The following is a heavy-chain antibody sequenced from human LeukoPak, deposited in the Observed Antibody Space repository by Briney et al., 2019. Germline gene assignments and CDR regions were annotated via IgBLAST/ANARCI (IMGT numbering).Heavy chain of an antibody. CDR1: GGTFSSYA. CDR2: IIPIFGTA. D-gene: IGHD3-22*01. J-gene: IGHJ4*02. Sequence: SVKVSCKASGGTFSSYAISWVRQAPGQGLEWMGGIIPIFGTANYAQKFQCRVTITTDESTSTAYMELSSLRSEDTAVYYCASPKDSSGQALGYWGQGTLVTVSS. V-gene: IGHV1-69*05. CDR3: ASPKDSSGQALGY.